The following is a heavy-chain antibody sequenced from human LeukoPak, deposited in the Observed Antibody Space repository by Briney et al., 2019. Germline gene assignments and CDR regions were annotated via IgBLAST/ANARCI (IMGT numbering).Heavy chain of an antibody. CDR2: IYSDGNT. J-gene: IGHJ4*02. Sequence: GGSLRLSCAASGFTIITNDMTWVRQPPGKGLEWVSVIYSDGNTKYADSVQGRFTISRDNSKNTLYLEMNSLSPDDPAVYYCARGVEALAAKILAYWGQGTLVTVSS. D-gene: IGHD6-19*01. V-gene: IGHV3-53*01. CDR1: GFTIITND. CDR3: ARGVEALAAKILAY.